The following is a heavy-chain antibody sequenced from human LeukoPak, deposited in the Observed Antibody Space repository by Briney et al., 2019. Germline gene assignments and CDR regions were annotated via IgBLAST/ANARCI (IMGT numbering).Heavy chain of an antibody. CDR3: ARLKDDVTKFDY. V-gene: IGHV3-7*01. D-gene: IGHD2-8*01. J-gene: IGHJ4*02. CDR2: INQDVSRT. Sequence: GGSLRLSCAGSGFYFSRYWMAWVRQAPGKGLEWVASINQDVSRTHYVDSVKGRFTISRDNAKSSLFLQMTSLRVEDTAVYFCARLKDDVTKFDYWGQGTLVTVSS. CDR1: GFYFSRYW.